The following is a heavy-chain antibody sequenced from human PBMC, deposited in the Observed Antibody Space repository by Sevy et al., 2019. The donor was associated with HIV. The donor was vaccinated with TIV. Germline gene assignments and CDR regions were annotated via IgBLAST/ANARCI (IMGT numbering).Heavy chain of an antibody. V-gene: IGHV3-23*01. J-gene: IGHJ4*02. CDR1: GFTFSSYA. Sequence: GGSLRLSCAASGFTFSSYAMSWVRQAPGKGLEWVSAISGSGGSTYYADSVKGRFTISRDHSKNTLYLQMNSLRAEDRAVFYRAFRAGSSGWGGFDYWGQGTLVTVSS. CDR3: AFRAGSSGWGGFDY. CDR2: ISGSGGST. D-gene: IGHD6-19*01.